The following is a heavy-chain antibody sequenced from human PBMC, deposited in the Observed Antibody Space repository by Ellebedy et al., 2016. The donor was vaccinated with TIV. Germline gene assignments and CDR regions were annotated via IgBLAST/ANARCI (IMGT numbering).Heavy chain of an antibody. V-gene: IGHV4-59*12. Sequence: MPSETLSLTCTVSGGSISSYSWSWIRQPPGKGLECIGYIYYSGSTNYNPSLKSRVTMSVDTSKNQFSLKLRSVTAADTAVYYCARVSRPGGLLEPRLGADAFDIWGQGTMVTVSS. CDR1: GGSISSYS. D-gene: IGHD1-1*01. CDR2: IYYSGST. CDR3: ARVSRPGGLLEPRLGADAFDI. J-gene: IGHJ3*02.